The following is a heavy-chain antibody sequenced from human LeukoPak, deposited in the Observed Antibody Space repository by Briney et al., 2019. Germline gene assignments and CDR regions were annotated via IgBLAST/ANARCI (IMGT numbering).Heavy chain of an antibody. J-gene: IGHJ4*02. CDR1: GFPFSSYH. D-gene: IGHD2-15*01. V-gene: IGHV3-48*02. CDR2: TCGSGSTI. CDR3: AKLYCSGGSCYSGRTYFDY. Sequence: PGGSQRLSCAASGFPFSSYHMNWLRQAPGKGLEWLSYTCGSGSTIYYADSVKGRFTISRDNAKNSLYLQMNSLRDEDTAVYYCAKLYCSGGSCYSGRTYFDYWGQGTLVTVSS.